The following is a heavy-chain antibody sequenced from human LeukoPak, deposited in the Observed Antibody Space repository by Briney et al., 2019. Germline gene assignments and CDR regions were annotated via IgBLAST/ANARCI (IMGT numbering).Heavy chain of an antibody. V-gene: IGHV4-59*08. Sequence: SETLSLTCTVSGGSISSYYWRWIRQPPGKGLEWIGYIYYSGSTNYNPSLKSRVTISVDTSKNQFSLKLSSVTAADTAVYYCARHDEYYDFWSGYPPGFDYWGQGTLVTVSS. J-gene: IGHJ4*02. D-gene: IGHD3-3*01. CDR2: IYYSGST. CDR1: GGSISSYY. CDR3: ARHDEYYDFWSGYPPGFDY.